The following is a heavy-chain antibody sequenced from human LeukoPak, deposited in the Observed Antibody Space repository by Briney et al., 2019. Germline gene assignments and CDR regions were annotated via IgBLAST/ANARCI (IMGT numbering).Heavy chain of an antibody. V-gene: IGHV3-48*01. CDR1: GFTFSSYS. D-gene: IGHD5/OR15-5a*01. Sequence: GGSLRLSCEDSGFTFSSYSMNWVRQAPGKGLEWVSYITSGSNIIYYADSVKGRFTISRDNAKNSLYLQMNSLRAEDTAVYYCARDPRVYSVPRPDYWGQGTLVTVSS. CDR3: ARDPRVYSVPRPDY. CDR2: ITSGSNII. J-gene: IGHJ4*02.